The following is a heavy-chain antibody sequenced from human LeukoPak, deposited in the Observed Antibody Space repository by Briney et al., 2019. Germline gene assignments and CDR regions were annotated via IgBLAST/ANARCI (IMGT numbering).Heavy chain of an antibody. V-gene: IGHV3-7*01. D-gene: IGHD2-21*01. CDR3: AKGLGFSPGEYYYMDV. CDR1: GFTFSSYW. J-gene: IGHJ6*03. CDR2: INQDGSEK. Sequence: GGSLRLSCAVSGFTFSSYWMYWVRQAPGKGLEWVANINQDGSEKFYVDSLKGRFTISRDNAKNSLYLQMNSLRAEDTAVYYCAKGLGFSPGEYYYMDVWGKGTTVTVSS.